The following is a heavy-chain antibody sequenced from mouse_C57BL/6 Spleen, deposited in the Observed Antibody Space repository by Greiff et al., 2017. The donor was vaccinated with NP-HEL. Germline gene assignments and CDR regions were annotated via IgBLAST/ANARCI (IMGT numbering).Heavy chain of an antibody. CDR2: IDPSDSYT. CDR1: GYTFTSYW. V-gene: IGHV1-69*01. CDR3: ARSPYDPGDY. D-gene: IGHD2-3*01. J-gene: IGHJ4*01. Sequence: QVQLQQSGAELVMPGASVKLSCKASGYTFTSYWMHWVKQRPGQGLEWIGEIDPSDSYTNYNQKFKGKSTLTVDKSSSTAYMQLSSLTSEDSAVYYCARSPYDPGDYWGQGTSVTVSS.